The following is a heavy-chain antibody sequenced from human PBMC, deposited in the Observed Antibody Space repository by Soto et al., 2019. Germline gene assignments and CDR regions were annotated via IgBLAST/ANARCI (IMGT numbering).Heavy chain of an antibody. CDR3: ARDGHGGLDAFDI. V-gene: IGHV1-69*04. J-gene: IGHJ3*02. CDR2: IIPILGIA. CDR1: GGTFSSYT. D-gene: IGHD4-17*01. Sequence: SVKVSCKASGGTFSSYTISWVRPAPGQGLEWMGRIIPILGIANYAQKFQGRVTITADKSTSTAYMELSSLRSEDTAVYYCARDGHGGLDAFDIWGQGTVVT.